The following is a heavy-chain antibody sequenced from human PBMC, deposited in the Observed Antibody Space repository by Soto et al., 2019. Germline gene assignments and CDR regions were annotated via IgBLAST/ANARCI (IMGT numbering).Heavy chain of an antibody. CDR1: GGTFSSYA. CDR2: IIPIFGTA. D-gene: IGHD1-26*01. CDR3: ARGIGRELVSYDYYGMDV. J-gene: IGHJ6*02. Sequence: QVQLVQSGAEVKKPGSSVKVSCKASGGTFSSYAISWVRQAPGQGLEWMGGIIPIFGTANYAQKFQRSVTITADKSTSTASRELSRLRSAETGVYYCARGIGRELVSYDYYGMDVWGQGNTVTVS. V-gene: IGHV1-69*06.